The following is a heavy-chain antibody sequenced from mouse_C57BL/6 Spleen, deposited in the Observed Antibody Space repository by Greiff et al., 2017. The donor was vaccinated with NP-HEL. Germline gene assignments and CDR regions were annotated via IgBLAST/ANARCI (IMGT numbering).Heavy chain of an antibody. D-gene: IGHD4-1*01. CDR2: INPSTGGT. CDR3: ARSDWDGGYFDV. Sequence: DVQLQESGPELVKPGASVKISCKASGYSFTGYYMNWVKQSPEKSLEWIGEINPSTGGTTYNQKFKAKATLTVDKSSSTAYMQLKGLTSEDSAVYYCARSDWDGGYFDVWGTGTTVTVSS. J-gene: IGHJ1*03. V-gene: IGHV1-42*01. CDR1: GYSFTGYY.